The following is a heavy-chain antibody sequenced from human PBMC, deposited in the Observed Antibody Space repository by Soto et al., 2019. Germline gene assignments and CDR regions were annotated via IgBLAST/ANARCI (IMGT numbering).Heavy chain of an antibody. J-gene: IGHJ5*02. CDR3: ARGEAAMSGHWFDP. Sequence: QDQLVQSGAEVKKPGASVKVSCKASGYTFSSYGISWVRQAPGQGLEWLGWISASTSKTKYAQKFLSRVTMTTERATSTVDMELRGMRSYDTAVYYCARGEAAMSGHWFDPWGQVTLVTVSS. V-gene: IGHV1-18*01. D-gene: IGHD2-2*01. CDR1: GYTFSSYG. CDR2: ISASTSKT.